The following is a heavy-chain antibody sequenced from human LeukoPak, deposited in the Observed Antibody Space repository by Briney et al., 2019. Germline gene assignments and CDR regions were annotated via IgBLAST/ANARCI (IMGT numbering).Heavy chain of an antibody. D-gene: IGHD2-2*01. CDR3: ARDGCSSTSCYHWFDP. J-gene: IGHJ5*02. V-gene: IGHV4-59*01. CDR2: IYYSGST. Sequence: SETLSLTCTVSGGSISSYYWSWIRQPPGKGLEWIVYIYYSGSTNYNPSLKSRVTISVDTSKNQFSLKLSSVTAADTAVYYCARDGCSSTSCYHWFDPWGQGTLVTVSS. CDR1: GGSISSYY.